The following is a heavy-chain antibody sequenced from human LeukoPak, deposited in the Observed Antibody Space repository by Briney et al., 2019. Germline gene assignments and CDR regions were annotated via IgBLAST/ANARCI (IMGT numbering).Heavy chain of an antibody. D-gene: IGHD3-16*02. CDR3: ARGGMIGYYFDY. CDR1: GGSFNNYY. Sequence: PSETLSLTCTVSGGSFNNYYWNWIRQPAGKGLEWIGRIYSSGSTDYNPSLKSRVTMSVDTSKNQFSLKLSSVTAADTAVYYCARGGMIGYYFDYWGQGTLVTVSS. J-gene: IGHJ4*02. CDR2: IYSSGST. V-gene: IGHV4-4*07.